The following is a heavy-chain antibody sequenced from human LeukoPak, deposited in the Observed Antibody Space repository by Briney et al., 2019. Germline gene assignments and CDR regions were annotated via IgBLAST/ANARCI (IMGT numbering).Heavy chain of an antibody. J-gene: IGHJ4*02. V-gene: IGHV4-4*07. Sequence: PSETLSLTCTVSGGSMRSYIWSWIRQPAGKGLEWIGRIYSSGNTNYNPSLKSRVTMSVDTSKNQFSLKLTSVTAADTAFYYCAREGPYSGRWYYFDYWGQGILVTVSS. D-gene: IGHD6-13*01. CDR2: IYSSGNT. CDR1: GGSMRSYI. CDR3: AREGPYSGRWYYFDY.